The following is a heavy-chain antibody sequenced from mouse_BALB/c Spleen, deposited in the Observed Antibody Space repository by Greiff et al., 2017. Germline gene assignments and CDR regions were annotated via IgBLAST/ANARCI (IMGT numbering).Heavy chain of an antibody. D-gene: IGHD2-14*01. J-gene: IGHJ2*01. Sequence: EVQGVESGGGLVQPGGSLKLSCAASGFTFSSYGMSWVRQTPDKRLELVATINSNGGSTYYPDSVKGRFTISRDNAKNTLYLQMSSLKSEDTAMYYCARGGYDWDDGGQGTTLTVSS. CDR3: ARGGYDWDD. V-gene: IGHV5-6-3*01. CDR1: GFTFSSYG. CDR2: INSNGGST.